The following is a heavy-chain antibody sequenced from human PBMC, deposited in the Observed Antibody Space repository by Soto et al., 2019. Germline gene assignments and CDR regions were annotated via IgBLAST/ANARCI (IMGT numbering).Heavy chain of an antibody. CDR3: ASRPIFGVVIGVLNWFDP. CDR2: ISGSGGST. V-gene: IGHV3-23*01. CDR1: GFTFSSYA. J-gene: IGHJ5*02. D-gene: IGHD3-3*01. Sequence: VGSLRLSGAASGFTFSSYAMSWVRQAPWKGLEWVSAISGSGGSTYYADSVKGRFTISRDNSKNTLYLQMNSLRAEDTAVYYCASRPIFGVVIGVLNWFDPWGQGTLVTVS.